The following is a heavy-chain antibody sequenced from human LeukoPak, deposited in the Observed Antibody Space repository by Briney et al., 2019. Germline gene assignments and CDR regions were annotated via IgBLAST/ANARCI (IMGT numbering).Heavy chain of an antibody. D-gene: IGHD6-13*01. J-gene: IGHJ4*02. CDR2: IIPIFGTA. CDR3: AREGIAAAGPRGYFDY. V-gene: IGHV1-69*05. Sequence: AASVKVSCKASGGTFSSYAISWVRQAPGQGLEWMGGIIPIFGTANYAQKFQGRVTITTDESTSTAYMEPSSLRSGDTAVYYCAREGIAAAGPRGYFDYWGQGTLVTVSS. CDR1: GGTFSSYA.